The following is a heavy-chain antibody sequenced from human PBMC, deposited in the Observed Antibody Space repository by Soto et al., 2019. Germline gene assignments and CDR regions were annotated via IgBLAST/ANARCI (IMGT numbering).Heavy chain of an antibody. CDR1: GGSISSGGYY. D-gene: IGHD3-10*01. Sequence: QVQLQESGPGLVKPSQTLSLTCTVSGGSISSGGYYWSWIRQHPGKGLEWIGYIYYSGSTYYNPSLNSRVTISVDTSKNQFALKRSSVTAAETAVYYCARAYGSGYMDVWGQGTTVPVSS. CDR3: ARAYGSGYMDV. J-gene: IGHJ6*02. V-gene: IGHV4-31*03. CDR2: IYYSGST.